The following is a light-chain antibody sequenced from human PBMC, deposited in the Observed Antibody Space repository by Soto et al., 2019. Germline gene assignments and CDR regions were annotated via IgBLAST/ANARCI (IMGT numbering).Light chain of an antibody. V-gene: IGKV3-11*01. CDR2: DAS. Sequence: EIVLTQSPATLSLSPGERATLSCRASQSVGTDLAWYQQKPGQAPRLLIYDASIRATGIPARFSGSGSGTDFTLTISSLEPEDFAVYYCQQRTNWPPLTFGGGTKVEIK. J-gene: IGKJ4*01. CDR1: QSVGTD. CDR3: QQRTNWPPLT.